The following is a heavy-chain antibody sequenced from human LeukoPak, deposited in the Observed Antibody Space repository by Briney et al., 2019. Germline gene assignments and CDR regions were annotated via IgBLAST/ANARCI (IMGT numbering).Heavy chain of an antibody. CDR1: GFTFSDSA. CDR2: IRSKPNTYAT. Sequence: GGSLRLSCAASGFTFSDSAMHWVRQASGKGLEWVGRIRSKPNTYATAYAASVKGRFTISRHDSKNTAYLQMNSLKTEDTAVYYCTRPGDSSGYPLWGQGILVTVSS. CDR3: TRPGDSSGYPL. V-gene: IGHV3-73*01. D-gene: IGHD3-22*01. J-gene: IGHJ4*02.